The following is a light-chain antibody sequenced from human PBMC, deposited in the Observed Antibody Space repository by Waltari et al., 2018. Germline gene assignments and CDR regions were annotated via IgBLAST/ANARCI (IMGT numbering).Light chain of an antibody. CDR2: YVS. V-gene: IGLV2-11*01. J-gene: IGLJ3*02. Sequence: QSVLTQPRSVSGSPGQSVTISCTGTTSDVGGYDFFPWYQQHPGKAPKLIIYYVSQRPSGVPDRFSGSKSGNTASLTITGLRDDDEAEYFCCSHGGFDTFWVFGGGTKVIVL. CDR3: CSHGGFDTFWV. CDR1: TSDVGGYDF.